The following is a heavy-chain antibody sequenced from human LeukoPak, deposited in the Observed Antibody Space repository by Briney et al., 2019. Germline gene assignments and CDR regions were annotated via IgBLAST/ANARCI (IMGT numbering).Heavy chain of an antibody. V-gene: IGHV3-48*03. CDR1: GFTFSSYE. D-gene: IGHD3-10*01. CDR2: ISSSGSTI. Sequence: GGSLRLSCAASGFTFSSYEMNWVRQAPGKGLECVSYISSSGSTIYYADSVKGRFTISRDNAKNSLYLQMNSLRAEDTAVYYCARETYYYGSGSYYFDYWGQGTLVTVSS. CDR3: ARETYYYGSGSYYFDY. J-gene: IGHJ4*02.